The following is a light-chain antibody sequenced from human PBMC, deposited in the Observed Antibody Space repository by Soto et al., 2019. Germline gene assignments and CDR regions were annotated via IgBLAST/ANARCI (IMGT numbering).Light chain of an antibody. CDR1: QDISNY. J-gene: IGKJ4*02. CDR2: DAS. Sequence: DIQMTQSPSSLSASVGDRVTITCQASQDISNYLNWYQQKPGKTPKLLIYDASNLETAVPSRFSETGSRTDITFTIRSMQPEDSATYYCQQYDNLPPALTFGGVTKVEIK. V-gene: IGKV1-33*01. CDR3: QQYDNLPPALT.